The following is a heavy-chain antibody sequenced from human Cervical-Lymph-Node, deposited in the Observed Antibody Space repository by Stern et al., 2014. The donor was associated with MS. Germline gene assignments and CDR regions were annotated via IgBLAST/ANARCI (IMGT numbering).Heavy chain of an antibody. CDR2: ISAYNGNT. CDR1: GYTFTSYG. V-gene: IGHV1-18*01. J-gene: IGHJ4*02. CDR3: ARDRASPVTTGNGDY. Sequence: VQLVESGAEVKKPGASVKVSCKASGYTFTSYGISWVRQAPGQGLEWMGWISAYNGNTNYAQKLQGRVTMTTDTSTSTAYMELRSLRSDDTAVYYCARDRASPVTTGNGDYWGQGTLVTVSS. D-gene: IGHD4-11*01.